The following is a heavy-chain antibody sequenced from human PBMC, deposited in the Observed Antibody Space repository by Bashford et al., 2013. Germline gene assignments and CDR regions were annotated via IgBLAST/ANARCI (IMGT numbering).Heavy chain of an antibody. J-gene: IGHJ4*02. CDR2: ISGSGGST. CDR3: ARVKVATRANDY. Sequence: GSLRLSCAASGFTFSSYAMSWVRQAPGKGLEWVSAISGSGGSTYYADSVKGRFTISRDNSKNTLYLQMNSLRAEDTAVYYCARVKVATRANDYWGQGTLVTVSS. D-gene: IGHD5-12*01. V-gene: IGHV3-23*01. CDR1: GFTFSSYA.